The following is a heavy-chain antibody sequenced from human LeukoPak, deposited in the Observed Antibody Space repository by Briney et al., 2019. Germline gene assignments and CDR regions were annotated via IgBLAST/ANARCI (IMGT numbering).Heavy chain of an antibody. CDR3: AREKYYDILTGYPGYYYMDV. CDR1: GGSISSYY. D-gene: IGHD3-9*01. V-gene: IGHV4-4*07. Sequence: PSETLSLTCTVSGGSISSYYWSWIRQPAGKGLEWIGRIYTSGSTNYSPSLKSRVTMSVDTSKNQFSLKLSSVTAADKAVYYCAREKYYDILTGYPGYYYMDVWGKGTTVTVSS. CDR2: IYTSGST. J-gene: IGHJ6*03.